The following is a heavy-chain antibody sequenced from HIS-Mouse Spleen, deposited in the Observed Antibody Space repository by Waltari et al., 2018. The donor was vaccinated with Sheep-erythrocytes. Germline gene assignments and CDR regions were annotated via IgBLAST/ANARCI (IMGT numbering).Heavy chain of an antibody. CDR2: IKQDGSEK. V-gene: IGHV3-7*01. CDR1: GFTFSRFW. Sequence: EVQLVESGGGLVQPGGSLRLSCAASGFTFSRFWMSWVRQAPGKGLEWVANIKQDGSEKYYVDSVKGRFTISRDNAKNSLYLQMNSLRAEDTAVYYCARAVAGTPDAFDIWGQGTMVTVSS. CDR3: ARAVAGTPDAFDI. J-gene: IGHJ3*02. D-gene: IGHD1-7*01.